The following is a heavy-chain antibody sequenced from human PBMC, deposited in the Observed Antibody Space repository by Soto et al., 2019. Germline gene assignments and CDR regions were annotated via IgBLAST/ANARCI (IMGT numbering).Heavy chain of an antibody. V-gene: IGHV1-46*02. Sequence: ASVKVSCKPSVYTFNTYYLHWLRQAPGQALEWMGVIHPSGGGTTYAQKFLGRVTVTRDTSTTTVFMELSSLRSDDTAVYYCARGGHIAVVTASFDYWGQGTLVTVSS. CDR2: IHPSGGGT. D-gene: IGHD2-21*02. CDR3: ARGGHIAVVTASFDY. J-gene: IGHJ4*02. CDR1: VYTFNTYY.